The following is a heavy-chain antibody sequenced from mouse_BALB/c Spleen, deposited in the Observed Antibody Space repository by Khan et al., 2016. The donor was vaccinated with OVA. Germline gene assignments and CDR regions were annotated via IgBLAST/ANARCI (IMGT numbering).Heavy chain of an antibody. V-gene: IGHV14-1*02. J-gene: IGHJ4*01. D-gene: IGHD1-1*02. Sequence: VQLQQSGAELVRPGALVKLSCKASGFNITDYYIHWVKQRPEQGLEWIGWIDPENGNTIYDPKFQGKASITADTSSNTAYLQLSSLTSEDTADYYCTRRDYASLDYWGQGTSVTVSS. CDR2: IDPENGNT. CDR1: GFNITDYY. CDR3: TRRDYASLDY.